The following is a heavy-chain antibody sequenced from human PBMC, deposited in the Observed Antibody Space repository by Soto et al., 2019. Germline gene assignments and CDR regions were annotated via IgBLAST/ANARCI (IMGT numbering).Heavy chain of an antibody. CDR2: INPQSGGT. CDR1: GYSFTDYH. D-gene: IGHD2-8*01. CDR3: ARGDSTDCSNGVCSFFYNHDMDV. V-gene: IGHV1-2*04. J-gene: IGHJ6*02. Sequence: GASVKVSCKASGYSFTDYHMHWVRQAPGQGLEWLGRINPQSGGTSTAQKFQGWVTMTTDTSISTASMELTRLTSDDTAIYYCARGDSTDCSNGVCSFFYNHDMDVWGQGTTVTVSS.